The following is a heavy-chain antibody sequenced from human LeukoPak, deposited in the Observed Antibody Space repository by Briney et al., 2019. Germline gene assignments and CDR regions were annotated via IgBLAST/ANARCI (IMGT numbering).Heavy chain of an antibody. CDR1: GFTFSSYS. CDR2: ISSSSSYI. V-gene: IGHV3-21*01. CDR3: ARDWAVAGQAFDY. D-gene: IGHD6-19*01. Sequence: PGGSLRLTCAASGFTFSSYSMNWVRQAPGEGLEWVSPISSSSSYIYYADSVKGRFTISRDNAKNSLYLQMNSLRAEDTAVYYCARDWAVAGQAFDYWGQGTLVTVSS. J-gene: IGHJ4*02.